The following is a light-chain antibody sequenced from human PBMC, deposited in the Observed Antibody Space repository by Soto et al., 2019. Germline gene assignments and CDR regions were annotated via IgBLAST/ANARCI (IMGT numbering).Light chain of an antibody. CDR2: DAS. CDR1: LSISSW. J-gene: IGKJ1*01. Sequence: DIQMTQSPSTLSSSVGDRVTITCRASLSISSWLAGYQQKPGKAPKLLIYDASSLASGVPSRVSGSGSGTEITLTISSLTPDDFAAYYFQQYDPFSRTFGQGTKVDIK. V-gene: IGKV1-5*01. CDR3: QQYDPFSRT.